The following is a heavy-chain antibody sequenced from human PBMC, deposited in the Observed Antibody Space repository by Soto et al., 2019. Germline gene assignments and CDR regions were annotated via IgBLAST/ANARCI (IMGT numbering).Heavy chain of an antibody. CDR2: IYSGGST. CDR3: AREISSCGGGSCHRDYYGMDV. J-gene: IGHJ6*02. D-gene: IGHD2-15*01. CDR1: GFTVSSNY. Sequence: GGSLRLSCAASGFTVSSNYMSWVRQAPGKGLEWVSVIYSGGSTYYADSVKGRFTISRDNSKNTLYLQMNSLRAEDTAVSYCAREISSCGGGSCHRDYYGMDVWGQGTTVTVSS. V-gene: IGHV3-53*01.